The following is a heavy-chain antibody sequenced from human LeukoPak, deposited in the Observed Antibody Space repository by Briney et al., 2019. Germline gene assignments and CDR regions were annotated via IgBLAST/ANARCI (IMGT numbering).Heavy chain of an antibody. CDR3: ARGSGVLRFLEWFRGKNAFDI. CDR1: GYTFTGYY. CDR2: INPNSGGT. J-gene: IGHJ3*02. V-gene: IGHV1-2*02. Sequence: VASVKVSCKASGYTFTGYYMHWVRQAPGQGLEWMGWINPNSGGTNYAQKFQGRVTMTRDTSISTAYMELSRLRSDDTAVYYCARGSGVLRFLEWFRGKNAFDIWGQGTMVTVSS. D-gene: IGHD3-3*01.